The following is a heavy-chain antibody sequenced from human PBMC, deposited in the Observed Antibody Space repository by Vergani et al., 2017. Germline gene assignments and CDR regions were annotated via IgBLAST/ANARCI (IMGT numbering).Heavy chain of an antibody. CDR2: ISGHGDRT. Sequence: EVHLLESGGGLVQSGGSLRLSCAASGFTFSNSAVSWVRQAPGRGLAWVSAISGHGDRTYYADSVKGRFTISRDNSKNTVYLQMNSLKAEDRATYYCAREERSNTSPFVGDWGQGTLVTV. V-gene: IGHV3-23*01. D-gene: IGHD2/OR15-2a*01. CDR3: AREERSNTSPFVGD. CDR1: GFTFSNSA. J-gene: IGHJ4*02.